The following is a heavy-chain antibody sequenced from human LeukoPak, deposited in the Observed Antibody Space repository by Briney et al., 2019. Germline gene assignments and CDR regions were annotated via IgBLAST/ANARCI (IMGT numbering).Heavy chain of an antibody. CDR3: ARVPIAAAGTLFDY. J-gene: IGHJ4*02. D-gene: IGHD6-13*01. Sequence: VASVKVSCKASGYTFTGYYMHWVRQAPGQGLEWMGWTNPNSGGTNYAQKFQGRVTMTRDTSISTAYMELSRLRSDDTAVYYCARVPIAAAGTLFDYWGQGTLVTVSS. CDR2: TNPNSGGT. CDR1: GYTFTGYY. V-gene: IGHV1-2*02.